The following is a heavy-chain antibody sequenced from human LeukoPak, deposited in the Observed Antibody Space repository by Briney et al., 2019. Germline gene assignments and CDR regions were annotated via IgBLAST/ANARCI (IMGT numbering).Heavy chain of an antibody. V-gene: IGHV1-18*01. CDR1: GYTFTSYG. D-gene: IGHD6-13*01. CDR3: ARDSKVAAAGGRGYYYYYMDV. J-gene: IGHJ6*03. Sequence: ASVKVSCKASGYTFTSYGISWVRQAPGQGLEWLGWISTYNGNTHYAQKLQGRVTMTTDTSTTTAYMELRSLRSDDTAVYYCARDSKVAAAGGRGYYYYYMDVWGKGTTVTISS. CDR2: ISTYNGNT.